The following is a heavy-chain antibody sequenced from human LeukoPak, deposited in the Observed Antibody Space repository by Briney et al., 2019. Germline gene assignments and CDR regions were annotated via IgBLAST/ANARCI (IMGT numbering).Heavy chain of an antibody. D-gene: IGHD3-22*01. V-gene: IGHV3-15*01. CDR3: TSGYYYDSSAIIGEMDYFDY. CDR2: IKSKTDGGTT. Sequence: KAGGSLRLSCAASGFTFSNAWMSWVRQAPGKGLEWVGRIKSKTDGGTTDYAAPVKGRFTISRDDSKNTLYLQMNSLKTEDTAVYYCTSGYYYDSSAIIGEMDYFDYWGQGTLVTVSS. J-gene: IGHJ4*02. CDR1: GFTFSNAW.